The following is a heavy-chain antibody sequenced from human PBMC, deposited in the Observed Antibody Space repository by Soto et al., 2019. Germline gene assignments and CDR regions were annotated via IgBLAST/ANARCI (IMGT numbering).Heavy chain of an antibody. CDR3: ARTATTRLNYYYYGMDV. V-gene: IGHV4-31*03. J-gene: IGHJ6*02. CDR1: GGSISSSSYY. Sequence: SETLSLTCTVSGGSISSSSYYWGWIRQPPGKGLEWIGYIYYSGSTYYNPSLKSRVTISVDTSKNQFSLKLSSVTAADTAVYYCARTATTRLNYYYYGMDVWGQGTTVTVSS. CDR2: IYYSGST. D-gene: IGHD1-26*01.